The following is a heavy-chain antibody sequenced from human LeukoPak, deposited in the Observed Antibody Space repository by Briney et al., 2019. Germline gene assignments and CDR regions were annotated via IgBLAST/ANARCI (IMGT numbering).Heavy chain of an antibody. Sequence: GESLRLSCTACVLTLSRLWMGWVRHAPGKGRGWVSRINSDGGSTKYADSVEGRFTISRDNAKNTLYLQMNSLTAEATAVYYCVKVGPTYSLGAFDIWGDGTLVTVSS. J-gene: IGHJ3*02. V-gene: IGHV3-74*01. CDR2: INSDGGST. CDR1: VLTLSRLW. CDR3: VKVGPTYSLGAFDI. D-gene: IGHD1-26*01.